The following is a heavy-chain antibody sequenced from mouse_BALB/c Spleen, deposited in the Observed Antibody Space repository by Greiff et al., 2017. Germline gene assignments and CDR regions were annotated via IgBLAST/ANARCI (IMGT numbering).Heavy chain of an antibody. D-gene: IGHD1-1*01. J-gene: IGHJ3*01. CDR3: ARWRYYGSSLFAY. Sequence: DVQLQESGGGLVQPGGSLKLSCAASGFDFSRYWMSWVRQAPGQGLEWIGEINPDSSTINYTPSLKDKFIISRDNAKNTLYLQISKVRSEDTALYYYARWRYYGSSLFAYWGQGTLVTVSA. V-gene: IGHV4-1*02. CDR2: INPDSSTI. CDR1: GFDFSRYW.